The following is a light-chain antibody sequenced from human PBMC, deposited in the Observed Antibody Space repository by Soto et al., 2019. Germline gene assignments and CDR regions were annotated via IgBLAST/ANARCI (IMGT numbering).Light chain of an antibody. CDR3: HQHNNWPPRFT. V-gene: IGKV3-15*01. CDR2: NAS. Sequence: EIVMTQSRAILSVSPGETDTLSCRASQIFTTKLAWYQQRPGQTPTPLIYNASNTATAVPARFSGGGSVTEFSLTISSLQSDDFGVYYCHQHNNWPPRFTFGPGTKVDIK. CDR1: QIFTTK. J-gene: IGKJ3*01.